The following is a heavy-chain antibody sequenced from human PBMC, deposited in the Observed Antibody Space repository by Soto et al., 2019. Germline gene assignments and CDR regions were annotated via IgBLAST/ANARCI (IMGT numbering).Heavy chain of an antibody. V-gene: IGHV5-51*01. CDR1: GYSFAGYW. CDR2: TYPGDSDT. D-gene: IGHD2-2*01. Sequence: GESLKISCKGSGYSFAGYWITWVRQMPGKGLEWMGITYPGDSDTRYSPSFQGQVTISADKSISTAYLQWSSLKASDTAMYYCASPDPRVVPAASGPYYYYGMDVWGQGTTVTVSS. J-gene: IGHJ6*02. CDR3: ASPDPRVVPAASGPYYYYGMDV.